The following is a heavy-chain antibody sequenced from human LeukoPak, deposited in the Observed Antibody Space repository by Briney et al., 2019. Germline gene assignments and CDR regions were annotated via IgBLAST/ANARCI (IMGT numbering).Heavy chain of an antibody. V-gene: IGHV4-61*02. Sequence: TLSLTCSVSGGSISSDTYYWNWIRQPAGRGLEWIGRIYTSGNTNYNPSLKSRVTISLDTSKNQFSLTLNSVTAADTAVYYCAREPMVRRVLFDYWGQGILVTVCS. D-gene: IGHD3-10*01. CDR1: GGSISSDTYY. CDR3: AREPMVRRVLFDY. CDR2: IYTSGNT. J-gene: IGHJ4*02.